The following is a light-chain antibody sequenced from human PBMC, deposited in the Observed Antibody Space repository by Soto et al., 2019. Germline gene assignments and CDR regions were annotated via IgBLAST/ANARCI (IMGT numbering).Light chain of an antibody. J-gene: IGLJ1*01. CDR3: RSDGGSFPSV. CDR1: SSNIGAGYH. CDR2: GDS. Sequence: QSVLTQPHSVSGAPGQRVTISCTGRSSNIGAGYHVHWYQQLPGAAPKLLIFGDSNRPSGVPDRFSGSKSGTSASLAITGLQAEDDAGFYCRSDGGSFPSVFGTGTNVTVL. V-gene: IGLV1-40*01.